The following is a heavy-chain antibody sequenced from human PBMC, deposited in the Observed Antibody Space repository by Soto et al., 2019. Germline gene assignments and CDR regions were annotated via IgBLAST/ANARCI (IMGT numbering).Heavy chain of an antibody. D-gene: IGHD6-13*01. V-gene: IGHV5-51*01. CDR2: IYPGDSDT. CDR3: ARHPSAYSGSWYWFDP. CDR1: GYTFTNYW. Sequence: PGESLKISCKGSGYTFTNYWIGWVRQMPGKGLEWMGIIYPGDSDTRYSPSFQGQVTISADKSISTAYLQWSSLKASDTAMYYCARHPSAYSGSWYWFDPWGQGTLVTVSS. J-gene: IGHJ5*02.